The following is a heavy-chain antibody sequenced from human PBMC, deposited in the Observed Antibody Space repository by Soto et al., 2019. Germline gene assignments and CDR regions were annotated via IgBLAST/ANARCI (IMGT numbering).Heavy chain of an antibody. J-gene: IGHJ4*02. CDR3: ARVDFWSGYFDY. V-gene: IGHV4-59*01. CDR2: IYYSGST. D-gene: IGHD3-3*01. Sequence: PSETLSLTSTVSGGSISSYYWSWIRQPPGKGLEWIGYIYYSGSTNYNPSLKSRVTISVDTSKNQFSLKLSSVTAADTAVYYCARVDFWSGYFDYWGQGTLVTVSS. CDR1: GGSISSYY.